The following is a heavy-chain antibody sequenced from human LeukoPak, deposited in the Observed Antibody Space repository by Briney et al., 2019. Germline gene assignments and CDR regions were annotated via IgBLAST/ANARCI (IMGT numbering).Heavy chain of an antibody. J-gene: IGHJ4*02. D-gene: IGHD2-15*01. CDR3: ARLSCSGGTCYSSRGNFDY. V-gene: IGHV1-69*06. Sequence: SVKVSCEASGGSFSNYTISWLRQTPGQGLEWMGGIIPIFGTANYAQNFQGRVTITADKFTSTAYMELSSLRSEDTAVYYCARLSCSGGTCYSSRGNFDYWGQGTLVTVSS. CDR2: IIPIFGTA. CDR1: GGSFSNYT.